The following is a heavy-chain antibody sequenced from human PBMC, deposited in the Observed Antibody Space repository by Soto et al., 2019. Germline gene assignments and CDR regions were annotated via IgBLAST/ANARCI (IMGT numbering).Heavy chain of an antibody. J-gene: IGHJ6*02. CDR1: GGTFSSCA. CDR3: AKHYDNWDYYCGMDV. Sequence: QVQLVQSGAEVKKPGSSVKVSCKASGGTFSSCAISWVRQAPGQGLEWMGGIIPIFGTADYAQKFQGRVTITADESTSTAYMELSSLRSEDTAVYYCAKHYDNWDYYCGMDVWGQGTTVTVSS. D-gene: IGHD3-22*01. V-gene: IGHV1-69*12. CDR2: IIPIFGTA.